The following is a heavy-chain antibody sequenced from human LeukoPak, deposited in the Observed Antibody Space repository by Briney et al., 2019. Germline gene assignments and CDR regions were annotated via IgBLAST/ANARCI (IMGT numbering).Heavy chain of an antibody. D-gene: IGHD1-26*01. CDR2: IFTGGTT. Sequence: GGSLRLSCAASGFTVSSNYESWVRQVPGKGLELVSVIFTGGTTYYADSVRDRFTISRDNSKNTLYVQMNSLRDEDTALYYCAKDQRWESPHYLDSWGQGTLVTVSS. V-gene: IGHV3-53*01. CDR3: AKDQRWESPHYLDS. J-gene: IGHJ4*02. CDR1: GFTVSSNY.